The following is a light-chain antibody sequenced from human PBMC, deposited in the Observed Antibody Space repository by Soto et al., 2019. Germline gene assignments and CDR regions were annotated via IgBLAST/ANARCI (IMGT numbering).Light chain of an antibody. CDR1: QSISSW. V-gene: IGKV1-5*01. Sequence: DIQMTQSPSTLSASVGDRVTITCRASQSISSWLAWYQQKPGKAPKLLIYDAYSLESGVPSRFSGSGSGTEFTLTISSLQPDDFATYHCQQYNRYPYTFGQGTKLEIK. CDR3: QQYNRYPYT. J-gene: IGKJ2*01. CDR2: DAY.